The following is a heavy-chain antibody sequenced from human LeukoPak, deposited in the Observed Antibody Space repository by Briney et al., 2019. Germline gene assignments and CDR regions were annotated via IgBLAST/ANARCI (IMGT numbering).Heavy chain of an antibody. V-gene: IGHV4-59*01. J-gene: IGHJ3*02. CDR1: GGSISSYY. Sequence: SETLSLACTVSGGSISSYYWSWIRQPPGKGLEWIGYIYYSGSTNYNPSLKSRVTISVDTSKIQFSLELSSVTAADTAVYYCARDGRIRGYCSSSCHSVDAFDIWGQGTMVTVSS. D-gene: IGHD2-2*01. CDR3: ARDGRIRGYCSSSCHSVDAFDI. CDR2: IYYSGST.